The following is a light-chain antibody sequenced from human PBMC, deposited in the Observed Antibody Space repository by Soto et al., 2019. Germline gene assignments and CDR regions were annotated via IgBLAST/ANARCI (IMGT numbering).Light chain of an antibody. V-gene: IGKV2-28*01. J-gene: IGKJ4*01. CDR2: LGS. CDR1: QSLLQSNGYNY. Sequence: DIVMTQSPLSLPVTPGEPASISCRSSQSLLQSNGYNYLDWYLQKPGQSPQLLIYLGSSRASGVPDRFSGSGSGTDFTLKISRVEAEDVGVYYCMQARQTSLTFGGGTKVEIK. CDR3: MQARQTSLT.